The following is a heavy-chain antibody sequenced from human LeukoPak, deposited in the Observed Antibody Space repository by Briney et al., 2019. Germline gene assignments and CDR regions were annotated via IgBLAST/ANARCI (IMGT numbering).Heavy chain of an antibody. Sequence: SETLSLTCTVSGGSISSYYWSWIRQPPGKGLEWIGYIYYSGSTNYNPSLKSRVTISVDTSKNQFSLKLSSVTAADTAVYYCARLGGSGSSGGYFDHWGQGTLVTVSS. CDR1: GGSISSYY. D-gene: IGHD3-10*01. J-gene: IGHJ4*02. V-gene: IGHV4-59*01. CDR3: ARLGGSGSSGGYFDH. CDR2: IYYSGST.